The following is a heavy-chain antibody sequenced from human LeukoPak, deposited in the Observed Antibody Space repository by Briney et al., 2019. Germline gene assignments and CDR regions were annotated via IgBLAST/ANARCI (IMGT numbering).Heavy chain of an antibody. D-gene: IGHD1-26*01. J-gene: IGHJ5*02. CDR3: ASGGSYLNWFDP. Sequence: GGSLRLSCAASGFTFSSYSMNWVRQAPGKGLEWVSSISSSSSYIYYADSVKGRFTISRDNAKNSLYLQMNSLRAEDTAVYYCASGGSYLNWFDPWGQGTLVTVSS. V-gene: IGHV3-21*01. CDR2: ISSSSSYI. CDR1: GFTFSSYS.